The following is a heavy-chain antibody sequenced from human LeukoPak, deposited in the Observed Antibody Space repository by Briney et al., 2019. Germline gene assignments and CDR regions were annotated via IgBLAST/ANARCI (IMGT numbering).Heavy chain of an antibody. D-gene: IGHD2-2*01. Sequence: GGSLRLSCAASGFAFSSYGMHWVRQAPGKGLEWVAVIWYDGSNKYYADSVKGRFTISRDNSKNTLYLQMNSLRAEDTAVYYCARGAYHCSSTSCYYYGMDVWGQGTTVTVSS. CDR2: IWYDGSNK. J-gene: IGHJ6*02. V-gene: IGHV3-33*01. CDR1: GFAFSSYG. CDR3: ARGAYHCSSTSCYYYGMDV.